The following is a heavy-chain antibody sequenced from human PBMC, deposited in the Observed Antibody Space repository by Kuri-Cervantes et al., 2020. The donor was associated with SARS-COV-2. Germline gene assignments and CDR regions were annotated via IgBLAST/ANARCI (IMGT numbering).Heavy chain of an antibody. CDR2: MNPNSGDT. V-gene: IGHV1-8*02. Sequence: SVKVSCKASGYTFTSYDINWVRQATGQGLEWMGWMNPNSGDTGYAQKFQGRVTMTRNTSISTAYMELSSLRSEDTAVYYCARTLPRKRFLEWLPPGHYYYYMDVWGKGTTVTVSS. D-gene: IGHD3-3*01. CDR1: GYTFTSYD. J-gene: IGHJ6*03. CDR3: ARTLPRKRFLEWLPPGHYYYYMDV.